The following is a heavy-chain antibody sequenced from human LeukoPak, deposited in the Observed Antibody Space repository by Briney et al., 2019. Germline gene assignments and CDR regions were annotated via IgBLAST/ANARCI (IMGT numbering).Heavy chain of an antibody. V-gene: IGHV3-13*01. D-gene: IGHD6-19*01. CDR2: IGMRRDT. Sequence: PGGSLTLSCAASGVSLTDCKTHWGCPGIGKSLGRGSAIGMRRDTHYSESVKGPFTNSRENAESSLDLQMDRLRGEGTGVYYWARGGIRVSGIEELDYWGRGPVVSVSS. J-gene: IGHJ4*02. CDR3: ARGGIRVSGIEELDY. CDR1: GVSLTDCK.